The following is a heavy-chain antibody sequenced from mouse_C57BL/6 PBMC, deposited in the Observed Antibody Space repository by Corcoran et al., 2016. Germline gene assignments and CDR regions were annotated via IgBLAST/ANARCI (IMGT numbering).Heavy chain of an antibody. CDR1: GYTFTEYY. Sequence: EVQLQQSGPVLVKPGASVKMSCKASGYTFTEYYMNWVKQSHGKSLEWIGVINPYNGGTSYNQKFKGKATLTVDKSSSTAYMELNSLTSEDSAVYYCARHTYGPYYWGQGTTLTVSS. CDR2: INPYNGGT. CDR3: ARHTYGPYY. D-gene: IGHD1-1*02. J-gene: IGHJ2*01. V-gene: IGHV1-19*01.